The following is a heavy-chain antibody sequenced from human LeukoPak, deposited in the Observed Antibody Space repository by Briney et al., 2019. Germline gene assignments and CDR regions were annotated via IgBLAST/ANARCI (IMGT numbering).Heavy chain of an antibody. D-gene: IGHD3-16*01. CDR2: IGTSSNNI. CDR1: GLTFSRYN. Sequence: GGSLRLSCAASGLTFSRYNMNWVRQAPGKGLEWVSSIGTSSNNIYYTDSVKGRFTISRDNAENSLYLQMNSLRAEDTAVYYCARQPIYEAYFDFWGQGTLVTVSS. CDR3: ARQPIYEAYFDF. J-gene: IGHJ4*02. V-gene: IGHV3-21*01.